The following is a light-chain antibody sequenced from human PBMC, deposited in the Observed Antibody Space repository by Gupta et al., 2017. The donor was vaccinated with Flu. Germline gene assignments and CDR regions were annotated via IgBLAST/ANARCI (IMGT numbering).Light chain of an antibody. CDR2: KDT. J-gene: IGLJ2*01. Sequence: GQTARITCSGDALANKFACWYQQRPGQAPLLLIYKDTERPSKIPARFSGSNSGNRATLTISGAQAKDEADYYCQAVDSSSNYVVFGGGTKLTVL. CDR1: ALANKF. V-gene: IGLV3-25*01. CDR3: QAVDSSSNYVV.